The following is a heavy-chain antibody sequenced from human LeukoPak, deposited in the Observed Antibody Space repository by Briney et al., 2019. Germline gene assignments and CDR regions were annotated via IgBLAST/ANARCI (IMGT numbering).Heavy chain of an antibody. D-gene: IGHD3-22*01. CDR3: AREYYDTSGLDY. V-gene: IGHV4-4*07. J-gene: IGHJ4*02. Sequence: SGTLSLTCIVSGGSISSYYWSWIRQPAGKGLEWIGRIYISGSTNYNPSLKSRVIMSVDTSKNQFSLKLSSVTAADTAVYYCAREYYDTSGLDYWGQGTLVIVS. CDR1: GGSISSYY. CDR2: IYISGST.